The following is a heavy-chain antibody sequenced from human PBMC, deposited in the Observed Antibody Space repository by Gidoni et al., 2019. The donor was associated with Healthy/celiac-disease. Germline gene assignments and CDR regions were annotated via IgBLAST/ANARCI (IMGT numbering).Heavy chain of an antibody. J-gene: IGHJ6*02. CDR1: GFTFSSYS. Sequence: EMQLVESGGGLVKHGGSLRLSCAASGFTFSSYSMNWVRQAPGKGLEWVSSISSSSSYIYYADSVKGRFTISRDNAKNSLYLQMNSLRAEDTAVYYCARVGVEDFWSGPPGYYYGMDVWGQGTTVTVSS. D-gene: IGHD3-3*01. CDR2: ISSSSSYI. CDR3: ARVGVEDFWSGPPGYYYGMDV. V-gene: IGHV3-21*01.